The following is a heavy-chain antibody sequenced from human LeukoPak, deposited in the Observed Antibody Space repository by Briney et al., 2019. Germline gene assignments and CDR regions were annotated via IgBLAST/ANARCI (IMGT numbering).Heavy chain of an antibody. V-gene: IGHV3-30*04. CDR2: ISYDGSNK. CDR3: ARGVPGGFDY. CDR1: GFTFSSYA. J-gene: IGHJ4*02. Sequence: GGSLRLSCAASGFTFSSYAMHWVRQAPGKGLEWVAVISYDGSNKYYADSVKGRFTISRDNFKNTLYLQMNSLRAEDTAVYYCARGVPGGFDYWGQGTLVTVSS. D-gene: IGHD3-10*01.